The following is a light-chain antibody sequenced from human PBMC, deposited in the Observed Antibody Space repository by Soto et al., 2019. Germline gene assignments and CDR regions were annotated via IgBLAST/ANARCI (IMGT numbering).Light chain of an antibody. J-gene: IGLJ3*02. CDR1: SGHSSYA. CDR3: QTCGTGIANWV. Sequence: QLVLTQSPSASASLVASVTLTCTLSSGHSSYAIAWHQQQPEKGPRYLMKLNSDGSHSKGDGIPDRFSGSSSGAERYLTISSLQSEDEADYYGQTCGTGIANWVVGGGTKVTVL. V-gene: IGLV4-69*01. CDR2: LNSDGSH.